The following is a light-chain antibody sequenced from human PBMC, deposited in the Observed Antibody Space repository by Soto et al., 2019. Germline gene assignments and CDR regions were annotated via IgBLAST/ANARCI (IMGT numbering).Light chain of an antibody. J-gene: IGLJ3*02. CDR2: SNN. CDR3: AAWDDSLNGNWV. V-gene: IGLV1-44*01. CDR1: SSNIGSNT. Sequence: QSVLTQPPSASGTPGQRVTISCSGSSSNIGSNTVNWYQQLPGTAPKILIYSNNQRPSGVPDRFSGSKSGTSASLAISGLQSEYEADYYCAAWDDSLNGNWVFGGGTKLTVL.